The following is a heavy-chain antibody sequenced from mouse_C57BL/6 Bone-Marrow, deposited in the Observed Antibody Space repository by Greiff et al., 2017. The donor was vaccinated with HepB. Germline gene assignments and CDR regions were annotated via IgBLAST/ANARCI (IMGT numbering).Heavy chain of an antibody. Sequence: VQLQQPGAELVKPGASVKLSCKASGYTFTSYWMHWVKQRPGQGLEWIGMIHPNSGSTNYNEKFKSKATLTVDKSSSTAYMQLSSLTSEDSAVYYCARGGYDKDYAMDYWGQGTSVTVSS. CDR3: ARGGYDKDYAMDY. CDR2: IHPNSGST. D-gene: IGHD2-2*01. CDR1: GYTFTSYW. V-gene: IGHV1-64*01. J-gene: IGHJ4*01.